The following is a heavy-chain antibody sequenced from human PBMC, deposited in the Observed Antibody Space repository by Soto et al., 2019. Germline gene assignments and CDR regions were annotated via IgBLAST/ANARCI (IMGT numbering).Heavy chain of an antibody. CDR3: AALRVASGPSWNAFDI. V-gene: IGHV1-58*01. Sequence: QMQLVQSGPDVKKPGTSVKVSCKASGFTFTSSAVQWVRQARGQRLEWIGWIVVGSGNTNYAQKFQERVTITRDMSTSRDYMELSSLRSEDTAVYYCAALRVASGPSWNAFDIWGQGTMVTVSS. D-gene: IGHD3-3*02. CDR2: IVVGSGNT. J-gene: IGHJ3*02. CDR1: GFTFTSSA.